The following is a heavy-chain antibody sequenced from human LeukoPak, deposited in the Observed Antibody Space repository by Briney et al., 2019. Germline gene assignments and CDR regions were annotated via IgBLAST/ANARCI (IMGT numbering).Heavy chain of an antibody. D-gene: IGHD5-12*01. CDR2: ISGSGVSA. CDR1: RFTFSIYV. J-gene: IGHJ5*01. Sequence: GGSLRLSCAPSRFTFSIYVMTWVRQAPGKGLEWVSAISGSGVSAYYADSVKGRFTISRDNSKNTLYLQMDSLRAEDTAIYYCAKRVEIVAASNSWFDSWGQGILVTVFS. V-gene: IGHV3-23*01. CDR3: AKRVEIVAASNSWFDS.